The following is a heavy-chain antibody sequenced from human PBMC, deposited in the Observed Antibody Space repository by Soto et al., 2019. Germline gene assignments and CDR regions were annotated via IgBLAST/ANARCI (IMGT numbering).Heavy chain of an antibody. V-gene: IGHV3-53*01. CDR1: GFTVGNNY. J-gene: IGHJ4*02. Sequence: EGQLVESGGGLIQPGGSLKLSCAASGFTVGNNYMSWVRQAPGKGLEWVSLIYSTGTTKYADSVKGRFTVSRDNAKNKLYLQMNSLRAEDTAVYYCAKDGRGSGSHYNSFGYWGQGTLVTVSS. CDR3: AKDGRGSGSHYNSFGY. D-gene: IGHD3-10*01. CDR2: IYSTGTT.